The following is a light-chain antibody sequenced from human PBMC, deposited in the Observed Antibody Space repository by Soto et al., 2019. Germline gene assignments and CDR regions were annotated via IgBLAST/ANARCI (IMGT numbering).Light chain of an antibody. CDR3: SSYTSSSILYV. V-gene: IGLV2-14*01. CDR2: DVS. CDR1: GSDVGGYNY. J-gene: IGLJ1*01. Sequence: QSALTQPASVSGSPGQSITISCTGTGSDVGGYNYVSWYQQHPGKAPKLMIYDVSNRPSGVSNRFSGSKSGNTASLTISGLQAEDEADYYCSSYTSSSILYVFGTGTKLTVL.